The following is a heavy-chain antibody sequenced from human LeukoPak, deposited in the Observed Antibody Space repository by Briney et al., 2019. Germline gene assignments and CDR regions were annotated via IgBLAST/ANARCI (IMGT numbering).Heavy chain of an antibody. CDR2: IYHSGST. V-gene: IGHV4-30-2*01. Sequence: SQTLSLTCAVSGGSISSGGYSWSWLRQPPGKGLEWIGYIYHSGSTYYNPSLKSRATISVDRSKNQFSLKLSSVTAADTAVYYCARAKYSSSSRLYYYYGMDVWGKGTTVTVSS. CDR1: GGSISSGGYS. D-gene: IGHD6-13*01. CDR3: ARAKYSSSSRLYYYYGMDV. J-gene: IGHJ6*04.